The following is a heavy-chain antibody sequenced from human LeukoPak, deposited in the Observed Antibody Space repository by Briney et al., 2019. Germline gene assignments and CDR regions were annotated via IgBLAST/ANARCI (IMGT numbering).Heavy chain of an antibody. D-gene: IGHD5-18*01. V-gene: IGHV1-3*01. CDR3: ARGTYTAMTY. CDR2: INAGNGNT. Sequence: ASVKVSCKASGYTFTSYAMHWVRQAPGQRLEWMGWINAGNGNTKYSQKFQGRVTITRDTSASTAYMELSSLRSEDTAVYYCARGTYTAMTYWGQGTLVTVSS. CDR1: GYTFTSYA. J-gene: IGHJ4*02.